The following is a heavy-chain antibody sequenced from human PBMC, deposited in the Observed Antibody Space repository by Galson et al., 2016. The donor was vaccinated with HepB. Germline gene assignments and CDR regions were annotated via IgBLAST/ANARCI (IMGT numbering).Heavy chain of an antibody. V-gene: IGHV3-23*01. Sequence: SLRLSCAASGFTFSSYAMSWVRQAPGKGLEWVSTISGSGDGTYYADSVKGRFTTSRDNSKDTLYLQMNSLRAEDTAVYYCAKGRDYSGSARGIDYWGQGTLVTVSS. CDR1: GFTFSSYA. J-gene: IGHJ4*02. CDR2: ISGSGDGT. D-gene: IGHD1-26*01. CDR3: AKGRDYSGSARGIDY.